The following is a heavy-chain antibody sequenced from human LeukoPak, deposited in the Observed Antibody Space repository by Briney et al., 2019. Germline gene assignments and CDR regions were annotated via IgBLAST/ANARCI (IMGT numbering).Heavy chain of an antibody. CDR1: GGTFSSYA. J-gene: IGHJ4*02. V-gene: IGHV1-69*13. D-gene: IGHD3-9*01. CDR2: IIPIFGTA. CDR3: ASMARDYDILTGYYDY. Sequence: SVTVSCKASGGTFSSYAISWVRQAPGQGLEWMGGIIPIFGTANYAQKFQGRVTITADESTSTAYMELSSLRSEDTAVYYCASMARDYDILTGYYDYWGQGTLVTVSS.